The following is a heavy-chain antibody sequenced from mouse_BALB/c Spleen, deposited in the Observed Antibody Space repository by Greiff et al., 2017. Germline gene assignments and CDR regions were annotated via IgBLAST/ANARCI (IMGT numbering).Heavy chain of an antibody. CDR1: GFSLTSYG. CDR2: IWAGGST. V-gene: IGHV2-9*02. J-gene: IGHJ4*01. Sequence: LQESGPGLVAPSQSLSITCTVSGFSLTSYGVHWVRQPPGKGLEWLGVIWAGGSTNYNSALMSRLSISKDNSKSQVFLKMNSLQTDDTAMYYCARRGNYGSLYYAMDYWGQGTSVTVSS. CDR3: ARRGNYGSLYYAMDY. D-gene: IGHD2-1*01.